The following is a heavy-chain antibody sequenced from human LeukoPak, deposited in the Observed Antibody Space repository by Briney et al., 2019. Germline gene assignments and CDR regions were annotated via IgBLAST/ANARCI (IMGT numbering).Heavy chain of an antibody. V-gene: IGHV3-7*01. D-gene: IGHD1-26*01. Sequence: GGSLRLSCAASGFTFSSYSMNWVRQAPGKGLECVANINQDGSEKYYVDSVKGRFTISRDNAKSSLYLQMNSLRAEDTAVYYCARDQVGPEDWGQGTLVTVSS. CDR2: INQDGSEK. J-gene: IGHJ4*02. CDR1: GFTFSSYS. CDR3: ARDQVGPED.